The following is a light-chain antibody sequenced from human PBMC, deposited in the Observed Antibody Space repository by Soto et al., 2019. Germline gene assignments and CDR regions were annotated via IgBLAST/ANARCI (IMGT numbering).Light chain of an antibody. CDR3: SSYAGNNNLL. CDR2: AVS. Sequence: QSALTQPPSASGSPGQSVTISCTGTSSDVGRFDYVSWYQQHPGKAPKIIIYAVSERPSGVPDRFSGSKSGNTASLTVSGLQSEDEADYYCSSYAGNNNLLFGGGTKLTVL. CDR1: SSDVGRFDY. V-gene: IGLV2-8*01. J-gene: IGLJ2*01.